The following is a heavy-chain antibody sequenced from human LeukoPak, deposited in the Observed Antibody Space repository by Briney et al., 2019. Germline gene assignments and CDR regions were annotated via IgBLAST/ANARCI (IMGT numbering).Heavy chain of an antibody. CDR1: GFTFGDYA. CDR3: TRDWGPLWFGELLSFDY. CDR2: IRSKAYGGTT. D-gene: IGHD3-10*01. J-gene: IGHJ4*02. V-gene: IGHV3-49*03. Sequence: PGGSLRLSCTASGFTFGDYAMSWFRQAPGKGLEWVGFIRSKAYGGTTEYAASVKGRFTISRDDSKSIAYLQMHSLKTEDTAVYYCTRDWGPLWFGELLSFDYWGQGTLVTVSS.